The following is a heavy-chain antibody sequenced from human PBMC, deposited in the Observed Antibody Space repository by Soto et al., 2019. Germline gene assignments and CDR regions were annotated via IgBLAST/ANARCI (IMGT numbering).Heavy chain of an antibody. V-gene: IGHV3-23*01. J-gene: IGHJ5*02. CDR3: AKDPYSSSRAWNWFDP. D-gene: IGHD6-13*01. Sequence: EVQLLESGGGLVQPGGSLRLSCAASGFTFSSYAMSWVRQAPGKGLEWVSAISGSGGSTYYADSVKGRFTISRDNSKNTLYLQMNSLRAEDTAVYYCAKDPYSSSRAWNWFDPWGQGTLVTVSS. CDR1: GFTFSSYA. CDR2: ISGSGGST.